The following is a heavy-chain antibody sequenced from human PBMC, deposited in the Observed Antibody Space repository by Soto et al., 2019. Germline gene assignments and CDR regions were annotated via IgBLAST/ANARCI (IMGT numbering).Heavy chain of an antibody. CDR1: GVPIRSYF. V-gene: IGHV4-59*01. Sequence: SETLSLTCTVPGVPIRSYFWSWIRQPPGKGLDWIGSTYYTADTKYSPSLESRATISADPSKKQFSLRLSPVTAADTALYYCAGSKNRGVSFDPWGQGTLVTVSS. D-gene: IGHD3-10*01. J-gene: IGHJ5*02. CDR2: TYYTADT. CDR3: AGSKNRGVSFDP.